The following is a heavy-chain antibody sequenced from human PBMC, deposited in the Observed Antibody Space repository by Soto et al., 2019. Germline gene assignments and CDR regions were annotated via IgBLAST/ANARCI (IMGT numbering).Heavy chain of an antibody. Sequence: SETLSLTCTVSGGSISSYYWSWIRQPPGKGLEWIGYIYYSGSTNYNPSLKSRVTISVDTSKNQFSLKLSSVTAADTAVYYCAGGPVKYYDSSGLLFQHWGQGTLVTVSS. J-gene: IGHJ1*01. CDR2: IYYSGST. D-gene: IGHD3-22*01. CDR3: AGGPVKYYDSSGLLFQH. V-gene: IGHV4-59*01. CDR1: GGSISSYY.